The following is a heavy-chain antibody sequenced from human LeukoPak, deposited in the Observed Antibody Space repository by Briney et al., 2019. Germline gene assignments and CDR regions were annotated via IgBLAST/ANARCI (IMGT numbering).Heavy chain of an antibody. V-gene: IGHV3-7*01. D-gene: IGHD5-24*01. CDR3: ARDQWGRWLQFGRNIDY. CDR1: GFTFSSYW. CDR2: IKQDGSDK. Sequence: PGGSLRLSCAASGFTFSSYWMSWVRQAPGKGLEWVANIKQDGSDKYNVYSVKGRFTISRDNAKNSLYLQMNSLRAEDTAVYYCARDQWGRWLQFGRNIDYWGQGTLVTVSS. J-gene: IGHJ4*02.